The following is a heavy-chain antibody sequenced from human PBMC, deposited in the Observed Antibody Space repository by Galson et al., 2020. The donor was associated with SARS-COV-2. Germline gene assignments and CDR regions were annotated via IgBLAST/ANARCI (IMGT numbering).Heavy chain of an antibody. J-gene: IGHJ4*02. D-gene: IGHD2-15*01. CDR3: ARDIANPPDGDCGGGSCYS. V-gene: IGHV4-31*03. Sequence: SETLSLTCTVSGDSISSGGYYWSWIRQHPGKGLEWIGYIYYSGSTKYNPSLKSRVIISMDRSQNQFSLKLTSVTAADTAIYYCARDIANPPDGDCGGGSCYSWGQGTLVTVSS. CDR1: GDSISSGGYY. CDR2: IYYSGST.